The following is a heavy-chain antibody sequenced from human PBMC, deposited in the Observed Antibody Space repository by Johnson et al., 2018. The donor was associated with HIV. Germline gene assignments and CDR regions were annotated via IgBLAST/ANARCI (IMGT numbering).Heavy chain of an antibody. J-gene: IGHJ3*01. D-gene: IGHD6-6*01. CDR2: ISSDGSST. CDR1: GFTFSSYW. Sequence: VQLVESGGGLVQPGGSLRLSCAASGFTFSSYWMHWVRQAPGKGLVWVSRISSDGSSTSYADSVQDRFTISRDNSKNTLFLQMNTLRAEDTAVYYCAKAQQLVPGGDAFDVWGQGTLVTVSS. CDR3: AKAQQLVPGGDAFDV. V-gene: IGHV3-74*01.